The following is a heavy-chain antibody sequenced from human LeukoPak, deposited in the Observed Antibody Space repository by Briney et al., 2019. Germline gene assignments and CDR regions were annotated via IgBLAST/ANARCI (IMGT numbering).Heavy chain of an antibody. CDR3: AKDRELVGTYFDY. J-gene: IGHJ4*02. CDR1: GFTFSSYG. V-gene: IGHV3-30*18. Sequence: TGGSLRLSCAASGFTFSSYGMHWVRQAPGKGLEWVAVISYDGSNKYYADSVKGRFTISRDNSKNTLYLQMNSLRAEDTAVYYCAKDRELVGTYFDYWGQGALVTVSS. CDR2: ISYDGSNK. D-gene: IGHD1-26*01.